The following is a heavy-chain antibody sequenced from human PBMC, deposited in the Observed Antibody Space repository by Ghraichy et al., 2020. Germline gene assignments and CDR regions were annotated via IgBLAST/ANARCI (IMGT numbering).Heavy chain of an antibody. J-gene: IGHJ4*01. V-gene: IGHV3-33*01. CDR1: GFTFSNYG. CDR3: ARDDSSVYYSFDY. Sequence: GGSLRLSCAASGFTFSNYGMHWVRQAPGKGLEWVAVIWYDGSDEYYADSVKGRFTISRDNSKNTLYLQMDSLRAEDTAVFYCARDDSSVYYSFDYWGHGTLVTVSS. CDR2: IWYDGSDE. D-gene: IGHD3-22*01.